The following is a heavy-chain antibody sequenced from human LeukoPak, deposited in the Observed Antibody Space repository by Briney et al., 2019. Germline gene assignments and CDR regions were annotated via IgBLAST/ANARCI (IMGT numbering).Heavy chain of an antibody. V-gene: IGHV3-7*01. J-gene: IGHJ5*02. CDR1: GFTLSSYW. D-gene: IGHD4-17*01. CDR3: ARMDYGDYGGGNWFDP. CDR2: IKRDGSEK. Sequence: GGSLRLSCAASGFTLSSYWMSWVRQAPGKGLEWVANIKRDGSEKYYVDSVKGRFTISRDNAKNSLYLQMNSLRAEDTAVYYCARMDYGDYGGGNWFDPWGQGTLVTVSS.